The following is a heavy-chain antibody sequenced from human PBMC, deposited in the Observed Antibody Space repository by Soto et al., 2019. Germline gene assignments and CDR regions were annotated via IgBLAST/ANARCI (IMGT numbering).Heavy chain of an antibody. V-gene: IGHV4-59*01. CDR2: IYYSGST. CDR3: AREAAVAGSEFDY. CDR1: GGSISSYY. J-gene: IGHJ4*02. Sequence: PSETLSLTCTVSGGSISSYYWSWIRQPPGKGLEWIGYIYYSGSTNYNPSLKSRVTISVDTSKNQFSLKLSSVTAADTAVYYCAREAAVAGSEFDYWGQGTLVTVS. D-gene: IGHD6-19*01.